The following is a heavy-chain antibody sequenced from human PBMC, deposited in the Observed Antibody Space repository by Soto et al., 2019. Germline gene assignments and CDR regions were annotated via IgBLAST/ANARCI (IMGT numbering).Heavy chain of an antibody. CDR1: GYIFTQYG. CDR2: INGFNGKP. Sequence: QVQLVQSGAEVRRPGASVRVSCKASGYIFTQYGIGWVRQAPGQGLEWMGWINGFNGKPNYAQEFRGRVTMTTDTSTRTAYMDPRSLTSDDTGVYYCSRWDGIFGAGGVDWGQGTLVTVSS. CDR3: SRWDGIFGAGGVD. V-gene: IGHV1-18*01. J-gene: IGHJ4*02. D-gene: IGHD3-16*01.